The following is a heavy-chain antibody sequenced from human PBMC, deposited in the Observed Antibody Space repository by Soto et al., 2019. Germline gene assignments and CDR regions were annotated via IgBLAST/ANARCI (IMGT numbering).Heavy chain of an antibody. CDR2: INASGGST. J-gene: IGHJ6*02. Sequence: GASVKVSCKASGYTFTSYYMNWVRQAPGQGLEWMGIINASGGSTSYAQKFQGRVTMTRDTTTSTVYMELSSLRSEDTAVYYCASTYYKPTLKSRVTISVDTSKNQFSLKLSSVTAADTAVYYCARLGLSWPPGYDFWSGYYVYYGMDVWGQGTTVTVSS. D-gene: IGHD2-21*02. CDR3: ASTYYKPTLKSRVTISVDTSKNQFSLKLSSVTAADTAVYYCARLGLSWPPGYDFWSGYYVYYGMDV. CDR1: GYTFTSYY. V-gene: IGHV1-46*01.